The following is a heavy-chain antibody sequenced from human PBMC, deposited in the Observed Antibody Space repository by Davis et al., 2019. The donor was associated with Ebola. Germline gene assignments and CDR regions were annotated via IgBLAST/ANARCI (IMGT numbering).Heavy chain of an antibody. D-gene: IGHD2-15*01. J-gene: IGHJ4*02. CDR2: ISYDGSNK. V-gene: IGHV3-30*18. Sequence: PGGSLRLSCAASGFTFSSYGMHWVRQAPGKGLEWVAVISYDGSNKYYADSVKGRFTISRDNSKNTLYLQMNSLRAEDTAVYYCANAPRVVAAPFDYWGQGTLVTVSS. CDR1: GFTFSSYG. CDR3: ANAPRVVAAPFDY.